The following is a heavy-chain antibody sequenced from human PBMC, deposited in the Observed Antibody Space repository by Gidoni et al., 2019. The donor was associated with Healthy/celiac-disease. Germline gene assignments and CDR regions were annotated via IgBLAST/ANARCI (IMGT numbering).Heavy chain of an antibody. CDR1: GFTFRSYS. D-gene: IGHD6-13*01. CDR3: ARDMTPGIAAANNWFDP. CDR2: ISSSSSYI. V-gene: IGHV3-21*01. Sequence: EVQLVESGGGLVKPGGSLRLSCAASGFTFRSYSMNWVRQAPGKGLEWVSSISSSSSYIYYADSVKGRFTISRDNAKNSLYLQMNSLRAEDTAVYYCARDMTPGIAAANNWFDPWGQGTLVTVSS. J-gene: IGHJ5*02.